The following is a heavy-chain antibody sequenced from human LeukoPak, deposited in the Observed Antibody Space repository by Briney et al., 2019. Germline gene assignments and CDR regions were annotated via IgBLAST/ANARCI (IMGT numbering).Heavy chain of an antibody. CDR1: GYTFTNYA. CDR2: INTGGDT. D-gene: IGHD3-10*01. Sequence: GASVKVSCKASGYTFTNYAMHRVRQAPGQRLEWMGWINTGGDTAYSQRFQGRVTIISDTSASTAYMDLSNLRSEDTAVYYCAREGFGSGTNLEVGYFDYWGQGSLVTVSS. V-gene: IGHV1-3*04. CDR3: AREGFGSGTNLEVGYFDY. J-gene: IGHJ4*02.